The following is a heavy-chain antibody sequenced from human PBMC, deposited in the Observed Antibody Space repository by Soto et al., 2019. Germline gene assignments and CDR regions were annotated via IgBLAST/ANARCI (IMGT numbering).Heavy chain of an antibody. D-gene: IGHD1-26*01. CDR3: AKDGATRAWFGP. J-gene: IGHJ5*02. V-gene: IGHV3-23*01. CDR1: GFTFSRSA. Sequence: GSLRLSCAAYGFTFSRSAMNWVRQAPGKGLEWVSLISDTGDNTYYXDSVKGRFTIFRDNSKNMLYLQMNSLRAEDTAVYYCAKDGATRAWFGPWGQGTLVTVSS. CDR2: ISDTGDNT.